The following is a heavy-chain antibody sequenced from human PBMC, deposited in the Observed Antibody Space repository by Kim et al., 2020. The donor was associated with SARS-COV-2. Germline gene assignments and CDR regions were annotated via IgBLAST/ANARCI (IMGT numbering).Heavy chain of an antibody. CDR3: ATVRHRASASSWNKYYGIDV. Sequence: SVKVSCKASGYTFSSYSISWVRQAPGKGLEWMGRIIPIHGITNYAQKFQGRVTITADKSTSTAYMELSSLRSEDTAVYYCATVRHRASASSWNKYYGIDVWGQGTTVTVSS. CDR1: GYTFSSYS. V-gene: IGHV1-69*04. D-gene: IGHD3-3*01. CDR2: IIPIHGIT. J-gene: IGHJ3*01.